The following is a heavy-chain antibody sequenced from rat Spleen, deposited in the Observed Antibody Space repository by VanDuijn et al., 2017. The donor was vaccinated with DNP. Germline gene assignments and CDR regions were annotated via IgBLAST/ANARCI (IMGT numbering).Heavy chain of an antibody. CDR1: GFTFSDYY. CDR3: ARRGYTTFDY. Sequence: EVQLVESGGGLVQPGRSLKFSCAASGFTFSDYYMAWVRQAPTKGLEWVAYISHDGGSTYYGDSVKGRFTISRDNAKSTLYLQMNSLRSEDMATYYCARRGYTTFDYWGQGVMVTVSS. V-gene: IGHV5-22*01. D-gene: IGHD1-6*01. J-gene: IGHJ2*01. CDR2: ISHDGGST.